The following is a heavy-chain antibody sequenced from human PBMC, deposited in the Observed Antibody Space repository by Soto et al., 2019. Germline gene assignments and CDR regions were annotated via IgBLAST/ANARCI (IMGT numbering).Heavy chain of an antibody. J-gene: IGHJ4*02. CDR2: IIPMLGRT. CDR1: GGIFNDYC. D-gene: IGHD1-1*01. V-gene: IGHV1-69*13. CDR3: AARDGFNFYYLDF. Sequence: SVKVSCKASGGIFNDYCFSWVRQAPGQGLEWLGGIIPMLGRTNYAPKFQGRVTITADESTSTAYMELNSLRSEDAAVYYCAARDGFNFYYLDFWGQGTPVTVSS.